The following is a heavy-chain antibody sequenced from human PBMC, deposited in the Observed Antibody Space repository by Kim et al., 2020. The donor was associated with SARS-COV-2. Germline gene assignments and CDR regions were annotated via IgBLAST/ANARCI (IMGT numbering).Heavy chain of an antibody. CDR1: GFTFSSYG. V-gene: IGHV3-30*18. D-gene: IGHD3-3*02. CDR2: ISYDGSNK. Sequence: GGSLRLSCAASGFTFSSYGMHWVRQAPGKGLEWVAVISYDGSNKYYADSVKGRFTISRDNSKNTLYLQMNSLRAEDTAVYYCAKSFLEWLLYNWFDPWG. J-gene: IGHJ5*02. CDR3: AKSFLEWLLYNWFDP.